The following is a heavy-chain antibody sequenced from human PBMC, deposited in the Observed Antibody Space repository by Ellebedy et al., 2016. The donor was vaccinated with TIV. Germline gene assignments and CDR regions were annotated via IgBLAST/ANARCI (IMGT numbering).Heavy chain of an antibody. D-gene: IGHD5-18*01. CDR2: ISSSSSTI. CDR3: ARGVDTALVEHFQH. V-gene: IGHV3-48*04. CDR1: GFTFTTYT. Sequence: GESLKISCAASGFTFTTYTMHWVRQAPGKGLEWVSYISSSSSTIYYADSVRGRFAISRDNAKTSLYLQMNSLRAEDTALYYCARGVDTALVEHFQHWGQGTLVTVSS. J-gene: IGHJ1*01.